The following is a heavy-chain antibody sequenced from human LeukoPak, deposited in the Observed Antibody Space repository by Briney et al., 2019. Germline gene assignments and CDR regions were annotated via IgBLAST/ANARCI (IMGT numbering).Heavy chain of an antibody. Sequence: GGSLRLSCAPSGFTFTINSMNGVRQAPGKGLEWVSSIISSSSYIYYAASVKGRFTISRANAKNSLYLQMNILRAEDTAVYYCGSVGATIEYWGQGTLVTVSS. CDR2: IISSSSYI. D-gene: IGHD1-26*01. CDR1: GFTFTINS. V-gene: IGHV3-21*01. J-gene: IGHJ4*02. CDR3: GSVGATIEY.